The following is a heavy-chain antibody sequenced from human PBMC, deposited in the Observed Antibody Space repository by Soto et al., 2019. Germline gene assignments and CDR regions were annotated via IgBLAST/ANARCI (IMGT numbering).Heavy chain of an antibody. CDR1: GGTFSSYA. CDR2: IIPIFGTA. CDR3: ARDSPQVAVAGTGYSWFDP. V-gene: IGHV1-69*13. Sequence: ASVKVSYKSSGGTFSSYAIIWVRQAPGQGLEWMGGIIPIFGTANYAQKFQGRVTITADESTSTAYMELSSLRSEDTAVYYCARDSPQVAVAGTGYSWFDPWGQGTLVTVS. D-gene: IGHD6-19*01. J-gene: IGHJ5*02.